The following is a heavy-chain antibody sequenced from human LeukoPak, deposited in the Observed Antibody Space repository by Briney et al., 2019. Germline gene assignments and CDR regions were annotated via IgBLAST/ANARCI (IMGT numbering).Heavy chain of an antibody. V-gene: IGHV4-39*01. Sequence: SETLFLTCTVSGGSISSSSYYWGWIRQPPGKGLEWIGSIYYSGGTYYNPSLKSRVTISVDTSKNQFSLKLSSVTAADTAVYYCARGEYCSGGSCYFTARNWFDPWGQGTLVTVSS. CDR3: ARGEYCSGGSCYFTARNWFDP. D-gene: IGHD2-15*01. J-gene: IGHJ5*02. CDR2: IYYSGGT. CDR1: GGSISSSSYY.